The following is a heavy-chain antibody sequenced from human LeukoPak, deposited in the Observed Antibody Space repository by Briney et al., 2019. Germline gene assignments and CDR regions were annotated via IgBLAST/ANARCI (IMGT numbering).Heavy chain of an antibody. CDR3: ATVQGAAAGGPWYFDY. J-gene: IGHJ4*02. Sequence: ASVKVSCKVSGYTLTELSMHWVRQAPGKGLEWMGGFDPEDGETIYAQKFQGGVTMTEDTSTDTAYMELSSLRSEDTAVYYCATVQGAAAGGPWYFDYWGQGTLVTVSS. CDR1: GYTLTELS. CDR2: FDPEDGET. V-gene: IGHV1-24*01. D-gene: IGHD6-13*01.